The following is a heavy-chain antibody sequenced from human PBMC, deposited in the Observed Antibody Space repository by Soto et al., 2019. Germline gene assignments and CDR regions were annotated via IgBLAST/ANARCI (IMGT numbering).Heavy chain of an antibody. D-gene: IGHD3-16*01. Sequence: EVQLVESGGGLVKPGGSLRLSCAASGFTFSSYSMNWVRQAPGKGLEWVSSISSSSSYIYYADSVKGRFTISRDNAKNSLYLQMNSLRGEDTAVYYGARDRGGQLDYWGQGTLVTVSS. J-gene: IGHJ4*02. V-gene: IGHV3-21*01. CDR3: ARDRGGQLDY. CDR2: ISSSSSYI. CDR1: GFTFSSYS.